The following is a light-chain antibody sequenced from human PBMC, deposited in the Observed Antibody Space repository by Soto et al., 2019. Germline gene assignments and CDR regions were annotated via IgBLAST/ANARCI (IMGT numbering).Light chain of an antibody. CDR2: KAA. Sequence: DIHITHSPSTVSGYVGDRVTITCRASQTISSWLAWYQQKPGKAPKLLIYKAATLKSGVPSRFSDSGSGTEFTLTISSLQPDDFATYYCQHYNSYSEAFGQGTKVDIK. J-gene: IGKJ1*01. CDR3: QHYNSYSEA. V-gene: IGKV1-5*03. CDR1: QTISSW.